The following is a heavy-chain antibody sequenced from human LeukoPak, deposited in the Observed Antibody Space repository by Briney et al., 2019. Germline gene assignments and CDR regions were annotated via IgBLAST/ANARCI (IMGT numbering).Heavy chain of an antibody. V-gene: IGHV4-39*07. Sequence: SETLSLTCTVSGGSISSSSYYWGWIRQPPGKGLEWIGSIYYSGSTYYNPSLKSRVTISVDTSKNQFSLRLSSVTAADTAVYYCARGGSTWYVGWFDPWGQGTLVTVSS. J-gene: IGHJ5*02. CDR1: GGSISSSSYY. CDR2: IYYSGST. CDR3: ARGGSTWYVGWFDP. D-gene: IGHD6-13*01.